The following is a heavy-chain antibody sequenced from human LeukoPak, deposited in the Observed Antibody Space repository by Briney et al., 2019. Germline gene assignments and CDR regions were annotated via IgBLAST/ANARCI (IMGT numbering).Heavy chain of an antibody. V-gene: IGHV3-30*02. J-gene: IGHJ4*02. Sequence: GGSLRLSCATSGFTFSSYGMHWVRQAPGKGLEWVAFIRYDGSNKYYADSVKGRFTISRDNSKNTLYLQMNSLRAEDTAVYYCAKAYTVRGSFDYWGQGTLVTVSS. CDR2: IRYDGSNK. D-gene: IGHD3-10*01. CDR1: GFTFSSYG. CDR3: AKAYTVRGSFDY.